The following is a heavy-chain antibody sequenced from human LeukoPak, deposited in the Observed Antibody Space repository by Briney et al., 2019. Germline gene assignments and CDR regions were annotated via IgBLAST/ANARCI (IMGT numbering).Heavy chain of an antibody. V-gene: IGHV1-69*13. J-gene: IGHJ3*02. CDR1: GGTFSIYA. D-gene: IGHD4-17*01. CDR2: IIPIFGTA. Sequence: ASVNVSCMASGGTFSIYAISWVRQAPGQGLEWMGGIIPIFGTANYAQKFQGRVTITADESTSTAYMELSSLRSEDTAVYYCARVLPTVTTLISNHAFDIWGQGTMVTVSS. CDR3: ARVLPTVTTLISNHAFDI.